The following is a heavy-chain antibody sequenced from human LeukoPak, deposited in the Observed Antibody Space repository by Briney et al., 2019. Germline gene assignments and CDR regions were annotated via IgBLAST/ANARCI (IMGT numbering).Heavy chain of an antibody. CDR1: GGSISSSSYY. V-gene: IGHV4-30-2*01. CDR3: ARDRTASAFDI. CDR2: IFHSGST. Sequence: SETLSLTCTVSGGSISSSSYYWGWIRQPPGKGLEWIGYIFHSGSTYYNPSLKSRVTISLDRSKNQFSLRLSSVTAADTAVYYCARDRTASAFDIWGQGTMVTVSS. J-gene: IGHJ3*02.